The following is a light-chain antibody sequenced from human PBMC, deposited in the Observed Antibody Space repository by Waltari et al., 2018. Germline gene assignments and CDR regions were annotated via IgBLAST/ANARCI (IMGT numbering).Light chain of an antibody. V-gene: IGLV1-40*01. CDR1: GSNLGAGYA. CDR3: QSYDTSLSVV. CDR2: GTS. Sequence: QSVLTQPPSVSGAPGQRVSISCTGSGSNLGAGYAVHWYQQHPGKAPKLLIYGTSTRPPWVPDRFFGSQSVTSASLAITALQAEDEAEYYCQSYDTSLSVVFGGGTKLTVL. J-gene: IGLJ2*01.